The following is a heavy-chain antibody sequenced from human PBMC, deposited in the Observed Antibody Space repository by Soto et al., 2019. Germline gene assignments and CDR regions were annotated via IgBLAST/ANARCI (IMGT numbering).Heavy chain of an antibody. CDR3: ARDLDYYGSGNYYNRIDY. J-gene: IGHJ4*02. CDR2: IIPMFGTA. V-gene: IGHV1-69*01. Sequence: QVQLVQSGAEVKKPESSVKVSCKVSGGPFSDYAVSWVRQAPGQGLEWMGGIIPMFGTANYAQKFQGRVTITADESTTTAYMELSSLRSEDTAVYYCARDLDYYGSGNYYNRIDYWGQGTLVTVSS. CDR1: GGPFSDYA. D-gene: IGHD3-10*01.